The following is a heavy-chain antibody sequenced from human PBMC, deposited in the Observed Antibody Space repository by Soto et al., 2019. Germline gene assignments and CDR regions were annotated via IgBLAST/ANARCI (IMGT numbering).Heavy chain of an antibody. J-gene: IGHJ6*02. Sequence: QVQLQESGPGLVKPSQTLSLTCTVSGGSISSGDYYWSWIRQPPGKGLEWIGYIYYGGSTYYTPSLKSRVTISVDTSKNQFSLKLSSVTAADTAVYYCARDNFNYYGMDVWGQGTTVTVSS. CDR3: ARDNFNYYGMDV. V-gene: IGHV4-30-4*01. CDR2: IYYGGST. CDR1: GGSISSGDYY.